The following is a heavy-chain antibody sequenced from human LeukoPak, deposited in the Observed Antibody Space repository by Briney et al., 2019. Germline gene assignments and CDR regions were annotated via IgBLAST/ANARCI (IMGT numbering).Heavy chain of an antibody. D-gene: IGHD4-17*01. V-gene: IGHV4-59*12. CDR1: GGSISSYY. J-gene: IGHJ4*02. CDR2: IYYSGST. Sequence: SETLSLTCTVSGGSISSYYWSWIRQPPGKGLEWIGYIYYSGSTNYNPSLKSRVTISVDKSKNQFSLKLSSVTAADTAVYYCARVGSYGDPLPYYFDYWGQGTLVTVSS. CDR3: ARVGSYGDPLPYYFDY.